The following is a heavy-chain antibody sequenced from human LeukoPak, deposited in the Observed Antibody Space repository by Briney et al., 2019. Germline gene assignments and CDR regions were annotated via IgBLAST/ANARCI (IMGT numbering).Heavy chain of an antibody. J-gene: IGHJ4*02. CDR2: IYSSGST. D-gene: IGHD2-15*01. V-gene: IGHV4-4*07. Sequence: SETLSPTCTVSGASISGPYWSWIRQPAGKGLEWIGRIYSSGSTNYNPSLKSRVTMSVDTSKNQVSLKLNSVTAADTAVYYCARGFCSGGSCYLFDSWGQGTLVTVSS. CDR1: GASISGPY. CDR3: ARGFCSGGSCYLFDS.